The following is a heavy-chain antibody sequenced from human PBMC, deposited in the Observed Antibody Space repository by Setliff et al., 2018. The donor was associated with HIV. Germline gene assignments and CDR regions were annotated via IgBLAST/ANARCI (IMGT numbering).Heavy chain of an antibody. CDR3: AKDLVYYDSSGDLDY. CDR2: IHYDVSSK. J-gene: IGHJ4*02. V-gene: IGHV3-30*02. Sequence: AGESLKISCAAFGFTFSSYGMHWVRQAPGKGLEWVAFIHYDVSSKYYGDSVKGRFTISRDNSRNTLYLQMNSLRPEDTAVYYCAKDLVYYDSSGDLDYWGQGTLVTVSS. D-gene: IGHD3-22*01. CDR1: GFTFSSYG.